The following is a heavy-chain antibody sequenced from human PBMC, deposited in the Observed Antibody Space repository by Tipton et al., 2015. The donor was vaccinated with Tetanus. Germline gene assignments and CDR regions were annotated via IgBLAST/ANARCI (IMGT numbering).Heavy chain of an antibody. CDR1: GGSFSGYY. Sequence: TLSLTCAVYGGSFSGYYWSWIRQPPGKGLEWMGYIHHTGSTYYNPSLKTRITLSVDTSKNQFSLKLTSVTAGDTAVYFCVKFEYRTSFASWGQGALVTVSS. CDR2: IHHTGST. V-gene: IGHV4-34*09. J-gene: IGHJ4*02. CDR3: VKFEYRTSFAS. D-gene: IGHD6-6*01.